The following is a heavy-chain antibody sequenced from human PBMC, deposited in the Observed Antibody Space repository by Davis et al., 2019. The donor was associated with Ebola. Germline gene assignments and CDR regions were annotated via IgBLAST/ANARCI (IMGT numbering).Heavy chain of an antibody. D-gene: IGHD2-2*01. Sequence: GESLKISCAASGFTVSSNYMSWVRQAPGKGLEWVSVIYSGGSTYYADSVKGRFTISRDNSKNTLYLQMNSLRAEDTAVYYCARVWAAALKYGMDVWGQGTTVTVSS. V-gene: IGHV3-53*01. CDR3: ARVWAAALKYGMDV. CDR1: GFTVSSNY. J-gene: IGHJ6*02. CDR2: IYSGGST.